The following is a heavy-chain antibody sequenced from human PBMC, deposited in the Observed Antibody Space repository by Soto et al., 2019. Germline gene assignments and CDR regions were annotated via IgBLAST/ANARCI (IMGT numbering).Heavy chain of an antibody. D-gene: IGHD6-6*01. CDR1: GDSISSSISY. CDR2: IYYTGTT. V-gene: IGHV4-39*01. CDR3: GRGLDGRWLVIDS. Sequence: SETLSLTCTVSGDSISSSISYWGWIRQTPGKGLEWIGSIYYTGTTYYNPSLKSRVTITVDTSKKQFSLKLTSVTAADTAVYYCGRGLDGRWLVIDSWGQGTLVTVSS. J-gene: IGHJ4*02.